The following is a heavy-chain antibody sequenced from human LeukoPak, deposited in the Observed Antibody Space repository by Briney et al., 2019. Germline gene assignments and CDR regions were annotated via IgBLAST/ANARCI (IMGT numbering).Heavy chain of an antibody. V-gene: IGHV1-69*13. CDR1: GGTFSSYA. CDR2: IIPIFGTA. Sequence: ASVKVSCKASGGTFSSYAISWVRQAPGQGLEWMGGIIPIFGTANYAQKFQGRVTITADESTSIAYMELSSLRSEDTAVYYCARDPVYYGSGSSYYYYYGMDVWGQGTTVTVSS. CDR3: ARDPVYYGSGSSYYYYYGMDV. J-gene: IGHJ6*02. D-gene: IGHD3-10*01.